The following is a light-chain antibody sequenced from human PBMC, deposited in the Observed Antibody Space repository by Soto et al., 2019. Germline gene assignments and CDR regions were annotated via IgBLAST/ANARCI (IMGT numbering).Light chain of an antibody. CDR3: QQYGGSPRT. CDR2: GAS. V-gene: IGKV3-20*01. J-gene: IGKJ1*01. CDR1: QSMGGNF. Sequence: EIVLTQSPGTLSLSPRKGPTLSCRASQSMGGNFLAWYQQRRGQAPRLLIHGASNRATGIPDRFSGSGSGTDFTLTITRLEPEDFAVYYCQQYGGSPRTFGQGTKVDIK.